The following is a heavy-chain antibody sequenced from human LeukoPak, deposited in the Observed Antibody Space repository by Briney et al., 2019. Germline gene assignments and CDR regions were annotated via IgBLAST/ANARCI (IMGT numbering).Heavy chain of an antibody. Sequence: SETLSLTCAVYGGSFSGYYWSWIRQPPGKGLEWIGEINHSGSTNYNPSLKSRVTISVDTSKNQFSLKLSSVTAADTAVYYCARDVAYYYDSSGYYDYWGQGTVVTVSS. CDR2: INHSGST. CDR3: ARDVAYYYDSSGYYDY. CDR1: GGSFSGYY. D-gene: IGHD3-22*01. V-gene: IGHV4-34*01. J-gene: IGHJ4*02.